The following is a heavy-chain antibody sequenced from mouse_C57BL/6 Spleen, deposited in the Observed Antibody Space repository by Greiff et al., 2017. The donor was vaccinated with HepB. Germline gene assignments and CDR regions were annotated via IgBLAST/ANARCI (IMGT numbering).Heavy chain of an antibody. J-gene: IGHJ4*01. Sequence: QVQLQQPGAALVKPGASVKMSCKASGYTFTSYWITWVKQRPGQGLEWIGDIYPGSGSTNYNEKFTSKATLTVDTSSSTAYMQLSSLTSEDSAVYFSARFHTSRLGRDYYYAIDYWDQGTSVTGSS. CDR3: ARFHTSRLGRDYYYAIDY. CDR2: IYPGSGST. D-gene: IGHD4-1*01. CDR1: GYTFTSYW. V-gene: IGHV1-55*01.